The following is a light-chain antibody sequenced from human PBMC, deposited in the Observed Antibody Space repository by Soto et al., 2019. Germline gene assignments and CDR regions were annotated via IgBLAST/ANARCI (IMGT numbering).Light chain of an antibody. CDR2: DVS. CDR1: SSDVGGYNY. V-gene: IGLV2-14*03. J-gene: IGLJ3*02. CDR3: SSYTATRTVV. Sequence: QSVLTQPASVAGSPGQSITIACTGTSSDVGGYNYVSWYQLHPGKAPRLVIYDVSIRPPAVSDRFSGSTSGNMASLTISGLQAEDEADYYCSSYTATRTVVFGGGTKLTVL.